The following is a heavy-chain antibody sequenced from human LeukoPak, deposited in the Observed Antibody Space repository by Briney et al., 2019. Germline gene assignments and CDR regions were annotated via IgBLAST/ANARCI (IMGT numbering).Heavy chain of an antibody. CDR2: ILPMFGTA. CDR3: ARGAAPAILIDY. V-gene: IGHV1-69*13. J-gene: IGHJ4*02. Sequence: SVRVSCKTSGGTFSSYAISWVRQAPGQGLEWMGGILPMFGTANYAQKFQGRVTITADESTSTAYMALSSLRSEDTAVYYCARGAAPAILIDYWGQGTLATVSS. CDR1: GGTFSSYA. D-gene: IGHD1-26*01.